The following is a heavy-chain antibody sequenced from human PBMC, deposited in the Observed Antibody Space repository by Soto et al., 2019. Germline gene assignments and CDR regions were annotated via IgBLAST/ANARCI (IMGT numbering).Heavy chain of an antibody. CDR3: ARDYFQSGRTWYDVFDP. D-gene: IGHD3-9*01. V-gene: IGHV1-18*01. CDR1: GYTFTNFG. J-gene: IGHJ3*01. CDR2: ISTQNGRT. Sequence: QLQLVQSGAELRKPGASVKVSCKASGYTFTNFGLSWVRQAPGQGLEWMGWISTQNGRTNYAQNVQGRLTMTTDTSTNTAYMELRSLRSDDTAVYYCARDYFQSGRTWYDVFDPWGQGTMVTVSS.